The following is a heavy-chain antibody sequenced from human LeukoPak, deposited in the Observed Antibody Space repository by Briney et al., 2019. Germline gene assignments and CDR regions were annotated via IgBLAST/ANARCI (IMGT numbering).Heavy chain of an antibody. D-gene: IGHD2-2*01. J-gene: IGHJ4*02. V-gene: IGHV3-30*04. CDR3: ARDLTPGAPDYFDY. CDR1: GFTFGRYA. Sequence: GGSLRLSCAAAGFTFGRYAMHWVRQPPGRGREWVAVIAHDETNRFYADSVKGRFTISRDNSMNTLYLRMDSLRPEDTAVYFCARDLTPGAPDYFDYWGQGTLVTVSS. CDR2: IAHDETNR.